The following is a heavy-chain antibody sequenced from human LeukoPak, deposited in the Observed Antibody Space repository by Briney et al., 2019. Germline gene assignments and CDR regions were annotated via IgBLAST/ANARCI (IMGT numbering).Heavy chain of an antibody. D-gene: IGHD3-22*01. Sequence: SETLSLTCTVSGASISRGSSYWTWIRQPAGKGLEWIGRLYTSGSTDYNPSLKSRVTISVDTSKNQFSLKLSSVTAADTAVYYCARVRHSSGYSSFDYWGQGTLVTVSS. J-gene: IGHJ4*02. CDR2: LYTSGST. CDR1: GASISRGSSY. CDR3: ARVRHSSGYSSFDY. V-gene: IGHV4-61*02.